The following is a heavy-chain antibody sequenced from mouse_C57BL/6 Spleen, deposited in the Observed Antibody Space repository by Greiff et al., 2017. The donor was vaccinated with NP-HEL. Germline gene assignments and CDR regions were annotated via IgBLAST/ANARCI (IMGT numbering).Heavy chain of an antibody. CDR3: ARSTMVTTGFAY. CDR1: GYTFTSYW. J-gene: IGHJ3*01. D-gene: IGHD2-2*01. CDR2: IHPSDSDT. Sequence: QVQLQQPGAELVKPGASVKVSCKASGYTFTSYWMHWVKQRPGQGLEWIGRIHPSDSDTNYNQKFKGKATLTVDKSSSTAYMQLSSLTSEDSAVYYCARSTMVTTGFAYWGQGTLVTVSA. V-gene: IGHV1-74*01.